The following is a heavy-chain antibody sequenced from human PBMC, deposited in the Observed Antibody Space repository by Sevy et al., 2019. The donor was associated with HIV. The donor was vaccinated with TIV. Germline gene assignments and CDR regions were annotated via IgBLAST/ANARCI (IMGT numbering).Heavy chain of an antibody. D-gene: IGHD5-12*01. J-gene: IGHJ4*02. CDR2: ISSNSDYI. V-gene: IGHV3-21*01. Sequence: GGSLRLSCAASGFTFSSYRMTWVRQAPGKWLEWVSCISSNSDYINYADSVKGRFTISRDNAKNLLYLQMDSLRAEDTAVYYCARAVVEISTWRSDYWGQGTLVTVSS. CDR1: GFTFSSYR. CDR3: ARAVVEISTWRSDY.